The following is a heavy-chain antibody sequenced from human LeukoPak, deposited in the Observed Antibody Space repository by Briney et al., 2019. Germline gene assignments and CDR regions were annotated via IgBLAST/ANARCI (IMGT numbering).Heavy chain of an antibody. CDR3: ARLLDNDSSGDPDTFDM. Sequence: SETLSLTCTVSGGSMSSHYWSWIRQPPGKGLEWIGYIYYSGKTYYNPSLESRVSISVDTSKNHFSLKLTSVTAADTAVYSCARLLDNDSSGDPDTFDMWGQGTMVTVSS. CDR1: GGSMSSHY. V-gene: IGHV4-59*11. J-gene: IGHJ3*02. D-gene: IGHD3-22*01. CDR2: IYYSGKT.